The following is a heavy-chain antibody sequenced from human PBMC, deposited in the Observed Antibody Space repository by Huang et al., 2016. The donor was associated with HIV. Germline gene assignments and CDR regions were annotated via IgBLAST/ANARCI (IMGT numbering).Heavy chain of an antibody. CDR2: IIPISEAT. J-gene: IGHJ6*02. Sequence: QVQLVQSGAEVKKPGSSVKVSCKASGGPFSNYPISWVRQAPGQGLEWMGGIIPISEATNYAQKLQGRVTITADESTRTAYMELSSLRSDDTAVYYCARQSYFDFQKYYYGMDVWGQGTTVIVSS. V-gene: IGHV1-69*01. CDR3: ARQSYFDFQKYYYGMDV. CDR1: GGPFSNYP. D-gene: IGHD3-16*01.